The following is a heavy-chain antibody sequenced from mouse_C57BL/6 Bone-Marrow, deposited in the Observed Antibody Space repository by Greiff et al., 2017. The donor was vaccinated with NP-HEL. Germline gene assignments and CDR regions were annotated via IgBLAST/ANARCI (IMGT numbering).Heavy chain of an antibody. D-gene: IGHD1-1*01. J-gene: IGHJ4*01. CDR1: GYTFTSYW. V-gene: IGHV1-61*01. CDR3: ARHPSYYYGSSYGAMDY. Sequence: QVQLQQPGAELVRPGSSVKLSCKASGYTFTSYWMDWVKQRPGQGLEWIGNIYPSDSETYYNQKFKDKATLTVDESSSTAYMQLSSLTSEDSAVYYCARHPSYYYGSSYGAMDYWGQGTSVTVSS. CDR2: IYPSDSET.